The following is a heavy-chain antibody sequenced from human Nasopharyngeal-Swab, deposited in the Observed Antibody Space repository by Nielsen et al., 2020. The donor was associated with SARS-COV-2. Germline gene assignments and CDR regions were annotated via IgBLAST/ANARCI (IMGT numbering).Heavy chain of an antibody. CDR2: ISSSSSTI. D-gene: IGHD3-16*01. J-gene: IGHJ6*02. CDR1: GFTFSSYS. V-gene: IGHV3-48*04. CDR3: AKPLIMIYYYYYGMDV. Sequence: GGSLRLSCAASGFTFSSYSMNWVRQAPGKGLEWVSYISSSSSTIYYADSVKGRFTISRDNAKNSLYLQMNSLRAEDTAVYYCAKPLIMIYYYYYGMDVWGQGTTVTVSS.